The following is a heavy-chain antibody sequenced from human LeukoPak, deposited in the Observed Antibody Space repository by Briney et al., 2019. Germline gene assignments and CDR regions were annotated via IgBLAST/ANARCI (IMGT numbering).Heavy chain of an antibody. Sequence: PSETLSLTCTVSGGSISTSSHYWGWIRQPPGKGLEWIGYIYHSGSTYYNPSLKSRVTISVDRSKNQFSLKLSSVTAADTALYYCARVWFGAFDIWGQGTMVTVSS. V-gene: IGHV4-39*07. CDR1: GGSISTSSHY. CDR3: ARVWFGAFDI. J-gene: IGHJ3*02. D-gene: IGHD3-10*01. CDR2: IYHSGST.